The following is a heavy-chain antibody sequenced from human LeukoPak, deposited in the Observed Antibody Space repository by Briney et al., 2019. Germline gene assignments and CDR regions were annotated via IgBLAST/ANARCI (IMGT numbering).Heavy chain of an antibody. J-gene: IGHJ5*02. CDR2: ISYDGSNK. CDR1: GFTFSSYG. V-gene: IGHV3-30*18. Sequence: GGSLRLSCAASGFTFSSYGMHWVRQAPGKGLEWVAVISYDGSNKYYADSVKGRFTISRDNSKNTLYLQMNSLRAEDTAVYYRAKDVTMVRGVIGNWFDPWGQGTLVTVSS. D-gene: IGHD3-10*01. CDR3: AKDVTMVRGVIGNWFDP.